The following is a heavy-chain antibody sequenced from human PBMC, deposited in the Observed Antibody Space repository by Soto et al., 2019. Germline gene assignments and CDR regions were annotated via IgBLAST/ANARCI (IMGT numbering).Heavy chain of an antibody. D-gene: IGHD2-2*01. J-gene: IGHJ6*02. CDR2: ISSSSSTI. Sequence: EVQLVESGGGLVQPGGSLRLSCAASGFTFSSYSMNWVRQAPGKGLEWVSYISSSSSTIYYADSVKGRFTISRDNAKNRVYRQKNSLRSEDKAVYYCARDYVGGYCSSTRCYSDYYYGMDVWGQGTKVTVSS. V-gene: IGHV3-48*01. CDR1: GFTFSSYS. CDR3: ARDYVGGYCSSTRCYSDYYYGMDV.